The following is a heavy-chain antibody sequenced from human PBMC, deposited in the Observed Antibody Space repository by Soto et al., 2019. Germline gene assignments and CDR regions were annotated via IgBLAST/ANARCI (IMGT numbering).Heavy chain of an antibody. D-gene: IGHD3-22*01. Sequence: GGSLRLSCAASGFTFSSYGMHWVRQAPGKGLEWVAVISYDGSNKYYADSVKGRFTISRDNSKNTLYLQMSRLRAEDTAVYYCAKGDTISYYYDSSGPDAFDIWGQGTMVTVSS. CDR1: GFTFSSYG. CDR3: AKGDTISYYYDSSGPDAFDI. J-gene: IGHJ3*02. V-gene: IGHV3-30*18. CDR2: ISYDGSNK.